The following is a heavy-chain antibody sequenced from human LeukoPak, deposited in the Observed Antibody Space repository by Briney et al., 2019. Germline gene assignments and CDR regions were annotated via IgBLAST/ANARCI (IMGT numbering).Heavy chain of an antibody. Sequence: PSETLSLTCTVSGGSISSYYWSWIRQPPGKGLEWIGYIYSSGSTNYNPSLKSRVTISVDTSKNQFSLKLSPVTAADTAVYYCARRRYCSSTSCYTDWFDPWGQGTLVTVSS. D-gene: IGHD2-2*02. V-gene: IGHV4-59*12. CDR1: GGSISSYY. CDR2: IYSSGST. J-gene: IGHJ5*02. CDR3: ARRRYCSSTSCYTDWFDP.